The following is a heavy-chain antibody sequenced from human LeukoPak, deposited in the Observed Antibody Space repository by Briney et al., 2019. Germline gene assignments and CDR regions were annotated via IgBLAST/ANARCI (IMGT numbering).Heavy chain of an antibody. V-gene: IGHV4-4*02. J-gene: IGHJ4*02. D-gene: IGHD6-13*01. CDR1: GFTVSSNY. CDR2: IYYSGSN. CDR3: ARSGWGSSWYYFDS. Sequence: GSLRLSCAASGFTVSSNYMSWVRQPPGQGLKWIGEIYYSGSNNYNPSLKSRVTISMDDSKNQFSLELRSVTAADTAVYYCARSGWGSSWYYFDSWGQGTLVTVSS.